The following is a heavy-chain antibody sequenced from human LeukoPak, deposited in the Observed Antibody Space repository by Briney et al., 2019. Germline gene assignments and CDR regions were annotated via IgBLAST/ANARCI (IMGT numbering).Heavy chain of an antibody. D-gene: IGHD2/OR15-2a*01. CDR3: ATWAFYHSLDV. V-gene: IGHV3-15*05. Sequence: GGSLRLSCAASGFTFSNAWMSWVRQAPGKGLEWVGRIKSKTDGGTTDYAAPVKGRFTISRDDSKNTLYLQMTSLRTEDTALYYCATWAFYHSLDVWGQGATVTVSS. J-gene: IGHJ6*02. CDR1: GFTFSNAW. CDR2: IKSKTDGGTT.